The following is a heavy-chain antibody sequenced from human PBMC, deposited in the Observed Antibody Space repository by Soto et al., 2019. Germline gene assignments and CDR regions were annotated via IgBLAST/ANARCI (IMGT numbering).Heavy chain of an antibody. CDR1: GFMFSTYG. J-gene: IGHJ4*02. V-gene: IGHV3-30*03. CDR3: ASDSGPYNY. Sequence: QVQLLQSGGGVVQPGRSLRLSCVASGFMFSTYGMHWVRQAPGKGLEWVALISYDGSVKYHADFVKGRFTISRDNSKNTLYLQMDTLGPVDTAVYFCASDSGPYNYWGQGSLVTVSS. D-gene: IGHD2-15*01. CDR2: ISYDGSVK.